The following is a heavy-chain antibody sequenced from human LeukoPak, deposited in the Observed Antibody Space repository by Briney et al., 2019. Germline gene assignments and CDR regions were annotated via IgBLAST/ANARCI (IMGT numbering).Heavy chain of an antibody. CDR1: GYTLNSFG. J-gene: IGHJ4*02. CDR3: ATGVRWDFDY. Sequence: ASVKVSCKASGYTLNSFGISWVRQAPGQGLEWMEWISAYNGNTNYAQNLQGRVTMTTDTSTSTAYMELRGLRSDDTAVYFCATGVRWDFDYWGQGSLVTVSS. V-gene: IGHV1-18*01. D-gene: IGHD4-23*01. CDR2: ISAYNGNT.